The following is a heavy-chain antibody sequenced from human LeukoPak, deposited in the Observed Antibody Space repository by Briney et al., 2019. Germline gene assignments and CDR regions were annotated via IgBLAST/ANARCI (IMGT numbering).Heavy chain of an antibody. CDR1: GFTFGNYE. CDR2: ISNGASTI. J-gene: IGHJ4*02. Sequence: PGGSLRLSCAASGFTFGNYEMNWVRQAPGKGLEWISYISNGASTIYYADSVKGRFTISRDNPKSSLYLQMNSLRAEDTAVYYCAAVGRSTRPGHWGQGTLVTVSS. D-gene: IGHD6-13*01. V-gene: IGHV3-48*03. CDR3: AAVGRSTRPGH.